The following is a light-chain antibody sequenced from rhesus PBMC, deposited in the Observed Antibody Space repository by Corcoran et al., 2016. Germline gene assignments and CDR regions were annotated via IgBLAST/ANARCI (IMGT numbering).Light chain of an antibody. CDR3: QQYNNWWT. Sequence: ETVVTQSPATLSLSPGERVTLSCRAGQSVGSKLAWYPQKPGQAPQVLIDDASRRATGIPDGFSGRGSGTESTLTISSLEPDDVGRYCCQQYNNWWTFGLGTKVEIK. J-gene: IGKJ1*01. CDR1: QSVGSK. CDR2: DAS. V-gene: IGKV3-17*03.